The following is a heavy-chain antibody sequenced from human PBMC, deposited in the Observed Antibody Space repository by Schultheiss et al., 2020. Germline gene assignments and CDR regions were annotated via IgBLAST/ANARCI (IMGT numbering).Heavy chain of an antibody. CDR2: IYYSGST. CDR1: GGSISSGGYY. J-gene: IGHJ3*02. D-gene: IGHD6-19*01. V-gene: IGHV4-61*08. CDR3: ARGRKAVAGEDAFDI. Sequence: SETLSLTCTVSGGSISSGGYYWSWIRQPPGKGLEWIGYIYYSGSTYYNPSLKSRVTISVDTSKNQFSLKLSSVTAADTAVYYCARGRKAVAGEDAFDIWGQGTMVTVSS.